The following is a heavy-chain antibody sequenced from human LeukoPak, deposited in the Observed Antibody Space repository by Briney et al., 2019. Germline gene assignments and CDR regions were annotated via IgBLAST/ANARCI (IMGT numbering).Heavy chain of an antibody. CDR1: GFTFSSYV. CDR3: ARDVGATGDAFDI. Sequence: GGSLRLSCAASGFTFSSYVMSWVRQAPGKGLEWVANIKQDGSEKYYVDSVKGRFTISRDNAKNSLYLQMNSLRAEDTAVYYCARDVGATGDAFDIWGQGTMVTVSS. V-gene: IGHV3-7*03. CDR2: IKQDGSEK. J-gene: IGHJ3*02. D-gene: IGHD1-26*01.